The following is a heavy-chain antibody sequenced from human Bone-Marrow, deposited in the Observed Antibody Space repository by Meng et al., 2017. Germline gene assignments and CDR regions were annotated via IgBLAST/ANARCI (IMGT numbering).Heavy chain of an antibody. CDR3: ARVGVVVITPNWFDP. CDR2: NKHSGST. Sequence: QLMRWGAGLLKSSVSLCHHLAGYCGAFSGCYWGWIRQPPGNGLEWDGENKHSGSTNFHPTLKGRVTISVDTSKNQFSLKLSSVTAADTAVYYCARVGVVVITPNWFDPWGQGTLVTVS. D-gene: IGHD3-22*01. J-gene: IGHJ5*02. V-gene: IGHV4-34*01. CDR1: CGAFSGCY.